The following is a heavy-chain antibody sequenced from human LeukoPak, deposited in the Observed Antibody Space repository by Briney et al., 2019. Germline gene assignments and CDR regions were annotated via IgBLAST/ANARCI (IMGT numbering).Heavy chain of an antibody. V-gene: IGHV3-66*02. J-gene: IGHJ6*03. D-gene: IGHD3-10*01. CDR3: AREAGSGSYHYYYMDV. CDR1: GFIVSSNY. Sequence: GGSLRLSCAASGFIVSSNYMSWVRQAPGKGLEWVSVIYSGGSTYYADSVKGRFTISRDNSKNTVYLQMNSLRAEDTAVYHCAREAGSGSYHYYYMDVWGKGTTVTVSS. CDR2: IYSGGST.